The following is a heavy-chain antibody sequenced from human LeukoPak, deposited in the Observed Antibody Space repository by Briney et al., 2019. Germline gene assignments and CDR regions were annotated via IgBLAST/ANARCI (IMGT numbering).Heavy chain of an antibody. D-gene: IGHD2-15*01. J-gene: IGHJ5*02. CDR1: GYSLTSYW. Sequence: GESLKISCKGSGYSLTSYWIAWVRQLPGKGLEWMGIIYPVDSDTRYSPSFQGQVIISADKSISTAYLQWSSLKASDTAMYYCVRSPACSSGTCYPNWFDPWGQGTLVTVSS. CDR3: VRSPACSSGTCYPNWFDP. V-gene: IGHV5-51*01. CDR2: IYPVDSDT.